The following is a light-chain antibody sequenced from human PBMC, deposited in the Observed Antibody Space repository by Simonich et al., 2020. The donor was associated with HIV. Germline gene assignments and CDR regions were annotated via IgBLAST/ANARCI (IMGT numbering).Light chain of an antibody. V-gene: IGKV4-1*01. Sequence: DIVMTQSPDSLAVSLGERATINCKSSQSVLYSSNNKNYLAWYQHKPGQPPKVLIYWASTRESGVPDRFSGSGSGTDFTLTISSLQAEDVAVYYCQQYYSAPITFGGGTKVEIK. J-gene: IGKJ4*01. CDR2: WAS. CDR3: QQYYSAPIT. CDR1: QSVLYSSNNKNY.